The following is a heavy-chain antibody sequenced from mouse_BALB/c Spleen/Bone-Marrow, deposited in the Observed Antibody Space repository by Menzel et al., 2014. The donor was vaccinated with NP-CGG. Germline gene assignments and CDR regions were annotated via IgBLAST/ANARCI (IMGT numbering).Heavy chain of an antibody. CDR1: GYTFTSYY. CDR2: INPSNGGT. V-gene: IGHV1S81*02. CDR3: TRYGNYYFDY. J-gene: IGHJ2*01. Sequence: QVQLQQPGAELVKPGASVKLSCKASGYTFTSYYMYWVKQRPGQGLEWIGEINPSNGGTNFNEKFKSKATLTVDKSSSTAYMQLSSLTSEDSAVYYCTRYGNYYFDYWGQSTTLTVSS. D-gene: IGHD2-1*01.